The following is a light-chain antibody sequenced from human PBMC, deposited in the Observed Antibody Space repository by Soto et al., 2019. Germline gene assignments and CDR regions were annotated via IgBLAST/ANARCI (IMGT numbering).Light chain of an antibody. Sequence: EIVMTQSPATLSVSPGERATLSCRASQSVSSNLAWYQQKPGQAPRLLIYGASTRATGIPARFSGSGSGTEFTLTISSLQSEDFAVYYCHQYNNWPVVGGGTKVEIK. CDR1: QSVSSN. CDR2: GAS. V-gene: IGKV3-15*01. CDR3: HQYNNWPV. J-gene: IGKJ4*01.